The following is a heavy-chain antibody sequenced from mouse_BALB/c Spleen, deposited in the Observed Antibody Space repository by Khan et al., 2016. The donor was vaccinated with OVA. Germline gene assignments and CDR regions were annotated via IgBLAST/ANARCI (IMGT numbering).Heavy chain of an antibody. V-gene: IGHV2-6-1*01. J-gene: IGHJ4*01. Sequence: QVQLKESGPGLVVPSQSLSITCTISGFSLTNYGVHWVRQPPGKGLEWLVVIWSDGSTTYNSALKSRLTITKDNSKSQVFLKMNSLQSEATAVYFCARQPYYHYNIMDYWGQGTSVTVSS. CDR3: ARQPYYHYNIMDY. CDR1: GFSLTNYG. D-gene: IGHD2-10*01. CDR2: IWSDGST.